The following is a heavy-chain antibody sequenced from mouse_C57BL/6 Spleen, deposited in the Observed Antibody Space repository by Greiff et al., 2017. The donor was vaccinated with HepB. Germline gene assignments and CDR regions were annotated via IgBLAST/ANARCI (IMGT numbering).Heavy chain of an antibody. V-gene: IGHV1-81*01. CDR3: AGGGNYEGDWYFDV. D-gene: IGHD2-1*01. Sequence: QVQLQQSGAELARPGASVKLSCKASGYTFTSYGISWVKQRTGQGLEWIGEIYPRSGNTYYNEKFKGKATLTADKSSSTAYMELRSLTSEDSAVYFCAGGGNYEGDWYFDVWGTGTTVTVSS. CDR2: IYPRSGNT. CDR1: GYTFTSYG. J-gene: IGHJ1*03.